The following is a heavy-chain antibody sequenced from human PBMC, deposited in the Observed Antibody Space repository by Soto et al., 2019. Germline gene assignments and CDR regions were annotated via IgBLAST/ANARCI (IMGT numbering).Heavy chain of an antibody. J-gene: IGHJ4*02. CDR1: GGSISSYY. D-gene: IGHD3-3*01. CDR2: IYYSGST. CDR3: ARGDDFWSGYKQPYYFDY. Sequence: SETLSLTCTVSGGSISSYYWSWIRQPPGKGLEWIGYIYYSGSTNYNPSLKSRVTISVDTSKNQFSLKLSSVTAADTAVYYCARGDDFWSGYKQPYYFDYWGQGTLVTVSS. V-gene: IGHV4-59*01.